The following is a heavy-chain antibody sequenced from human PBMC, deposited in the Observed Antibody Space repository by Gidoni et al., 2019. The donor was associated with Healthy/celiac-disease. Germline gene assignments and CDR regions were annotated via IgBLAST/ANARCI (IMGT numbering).Heavy chain of an antibody. CDR1: GFTFRDHY. D-gene: IGHD1-26*01. CDR3: ARASGSYSYYFDY. J-gene: IGHJ4*02. CDR2: TRNKANSYTT. V-gene: IGHV3-72*01. Sequence: EVQLVESGGGLVQPGGSLRLSCAASGFTFRDHYMDWVRQAPGKGLEWVGRTRNKANSYTTEYAASVKGRFTISRDDSKNSLYLQMNSLKTEDTAVYYCARASGSYSYYFDYWGQGTLVTVSS.